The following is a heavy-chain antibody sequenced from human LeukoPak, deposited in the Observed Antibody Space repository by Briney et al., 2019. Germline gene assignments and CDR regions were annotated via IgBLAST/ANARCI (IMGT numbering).Heavy chain of an antibody. Sequence: GASVKVSCKASGGTFSSYAISWVRQAPGQGLEWMGGIIPIFGTANYAQRFQGRVTITTDESTSTAYMELSSLRSEDTAVYYCARDLGTNYYYYMDVWGKGTTVTVSS. D-gene: IGHD5-12*01. CDR1: GGTFSSYA. J-gene: IGHJ6*03. CDR2: IIPIFGTA. V-gene: IGHV1-69*05. CDR3: ARDLGTNYYYYMDV.